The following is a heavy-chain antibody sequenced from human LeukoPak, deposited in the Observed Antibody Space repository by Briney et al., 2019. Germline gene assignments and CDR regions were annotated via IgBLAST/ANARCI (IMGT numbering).Heavy chain of an antibody. CDR2: ISYDGSNK. CDR3: AKDHSPFSIVVVVAATLDY. V-gene: IGHV3-30-3*01. D-gene: IGHD2-15*01. CDR1: GFTFSSYA. J-gene: IGHJ4*02. Sequence: GRSLRLSCAASGFTFSSYAMHWVRQAPGKGLVWVAIISYDGSNKYYADSVKGRFTISRDNSKNTLYLQMNSLRAEDTAVYYCAKDHSPFSIVVVVAATLDYWGQGTLVTVSS.